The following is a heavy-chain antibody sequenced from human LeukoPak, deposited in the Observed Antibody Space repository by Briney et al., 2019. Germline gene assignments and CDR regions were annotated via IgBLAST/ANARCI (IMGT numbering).Heavy chain of an antibody. J-gene: IGHJ4*02. Sequence: ASVKVSCKASGYTFTSYGISWVRQAPGQGLEWMGWISAYNGNTNYAQKLQGRVTMTTDTSTSTAYMELRSLRSDDTAVYYCAGPARGYCSSTSCYTSLDYWGQGTLVTVSS. CDR2: ISAYNGNT. CDR1: GYTFTSYG. V-gene: IGHV1-18*01. D-gene: IGHD2-2*02. CDR3: AGPARGYCSSTSCYTSLDY.